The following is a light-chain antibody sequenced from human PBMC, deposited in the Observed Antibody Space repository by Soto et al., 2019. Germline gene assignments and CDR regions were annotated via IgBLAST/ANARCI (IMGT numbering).Light chain of an antibody. CDR1: QSISSY. CDR3: QQSYSTPYT. J-gene: IGKJ2*01. Sequence: DIQMTQSPSSLSASVGDRVTITCRASQSISSYLNWYQQKPGKAPKLLIYAASRLQSGVPSRFSGSGSGTDFTLTISSLQPEDFATYYCQQSYSTPYTFGQGTKVDIK. V-gene: IGKV1-39*01. CDR2: AAS.